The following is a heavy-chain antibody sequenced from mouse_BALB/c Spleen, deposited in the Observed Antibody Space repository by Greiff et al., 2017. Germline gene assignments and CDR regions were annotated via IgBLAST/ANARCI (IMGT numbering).Heavy chain of an antibody. CDR3: ARGDGNSFDY. J-gene: IGHJ2*01. CDR2: INPGSGGT. CDR1: GYAFTNYL. V-gene: IGHV1-54*03. Sequence: VQLQQSGAELVRPGTSVKVSCKASGYAFTNYLIEWVKQRPGQGLEWIGVINPGSGGTNYNEKFKGKATLTADKSSSTAYMQLSSLTSDDSAVYCCARGDGNSFDYWGQGTTLTVSS. D-gene: IGHD2-1*01.